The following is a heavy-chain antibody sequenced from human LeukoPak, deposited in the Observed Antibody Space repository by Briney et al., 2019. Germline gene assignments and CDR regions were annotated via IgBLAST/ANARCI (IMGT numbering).Heavy chain of an antibody. J-gene: IGHJ4*02. Sequence: GGSLRLSCAASGFTFSSYAMSWVRQAPGKGLEWVSAISGSGGSTYYADSVKGRFTISRDNSKNTLYLQMNSLRAEDTAVYYCAKGDCSSTSCYRGLRFLEWLSPAYFDSWGQGTLLTVSS. D-gene: IGHD2-2*02. CDR1: GFTFSSYA. CDR3: AKGDCSSTSCYRGLRFLEWLSPAYFDS. V-gene: IGHV3-23*01. CDR2: ISGSGGST.